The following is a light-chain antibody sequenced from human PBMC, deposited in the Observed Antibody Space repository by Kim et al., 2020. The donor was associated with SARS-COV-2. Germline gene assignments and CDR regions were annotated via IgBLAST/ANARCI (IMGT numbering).Light chain of an antibody. J-gene: IGKJ4*01. CDR1: QSVDTY. Sequence: PGDRATLSCRASQSVDTYLAWYQQKPGQAPRLLIYDASNRATGIPARFTGSGSGTDFTLTISSLEPEDFAVYYCQQRTNWPPLTFGGGTKVDIK. CDR2: DAS. CDR3: QQRTNWPPLT. V-gene: IGKV3-11*01.